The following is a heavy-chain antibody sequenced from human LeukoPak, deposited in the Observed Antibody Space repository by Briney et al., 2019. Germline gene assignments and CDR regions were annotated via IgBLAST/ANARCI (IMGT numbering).Heavy chain of an antibody. CDR2: ISYDGSNK. D-gene: IGHD3-22*01. CDR3: AKEIMVVIRSLAFDI. J-gene: IGHJ3*02. Sequence: GGSLRLSCAASGFTFSSYGMHWVRQAPGKGLEWVAVISYDGSNKYYADSVKGRFTISRDNSKNTLYLQMNSLRAEDTAVYYCAKEIMVVIRSLAFDIWGQGTMVTVSS. V-gene: IGHV3-30*18. CDR1: GFTFSSYG.